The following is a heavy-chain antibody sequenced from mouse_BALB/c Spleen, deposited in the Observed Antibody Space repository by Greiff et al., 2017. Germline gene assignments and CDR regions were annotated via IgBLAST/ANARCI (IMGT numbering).Heavy chain of an antibody. V-gene: IGHV1-14*01. CDR3: ARGGITTWFAY. J-gene: IGHJ3*01. CDR2: INPYNDGT. CDR1: GYTFTSYV. Sequence: VQLKESGPELVKPGASVKMSCKASGYTFTSYVMHWVKQKPGQGLEWIGYINPYNDGTKYNEKFKGKATLTSDKSSSTAYMELSSLTSEDSAVYYCARGGITTWFAYWGQGTLVTVSA. D-gene: IGHD2-4*01.